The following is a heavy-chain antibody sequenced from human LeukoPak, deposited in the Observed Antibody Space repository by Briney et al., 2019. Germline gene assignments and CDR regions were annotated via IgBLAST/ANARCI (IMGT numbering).Heavy chain of an antibody. J-gene: IGHJ4*02. CDR2: INPNSGGT. CDR1: GYTFTGYY. CDR3: AREGINCSGGSCYSSFDY. D-gene: IGHD2-15*01. V-gene: IGHV1-2*02. Sequence: GASVKVSCKASGYTFTGYYMHWVRQDPGQGLEWMGWINPNSGGTNYAQKLQGRVTMTRDTSISTAYMELSRLRSDDTAVYYCAREGINCSGGSCYSSFDYWGQGTLVTVSS.